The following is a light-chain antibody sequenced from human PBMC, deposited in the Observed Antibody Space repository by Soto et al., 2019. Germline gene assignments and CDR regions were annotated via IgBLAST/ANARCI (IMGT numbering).Light chain of an antibody. CDR1: PSISSY. Sequence: DIQMTQSPSSLSASVGDRGTITSRASPSISSYLNWYQQKPGKAPKLLIYAASSLQSGVPSRFSGSGSGTDFTLTISSLQPEDFATYYCQQSYSTPFTFGGGTKVDIK. CDR3: QQSYSTPFT. CDR2: AAS. V-gene: IGKV1-39*01. J-gene: IGKJ4*01.